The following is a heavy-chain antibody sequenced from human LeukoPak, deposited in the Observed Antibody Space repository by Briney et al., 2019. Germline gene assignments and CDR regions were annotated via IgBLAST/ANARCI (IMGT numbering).Heavy chain of an antibody. CDR1: GFTFSTYS. D-gene: IGHD1-20*01. CDR2: IKQDGSEK. V-gene: IGHV3-7*01. J-gene: IGHJ4*02. CDR3: ARDSGNWNFDY. Sequence: PGGSLRLSCAASGFTFSTYSMNWVRQAPGKGLEWVANIKQDGSEKYYVDSVKGRFTISRDNAKNSLYLQMNSLRAEDTAVYYCARDSGNWNFDYWGQGTLVTVSS.